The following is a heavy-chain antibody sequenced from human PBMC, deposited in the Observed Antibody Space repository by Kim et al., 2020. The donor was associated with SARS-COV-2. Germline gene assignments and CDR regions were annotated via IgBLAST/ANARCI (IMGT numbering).Heavy chain of an antibody. CDR1: GYTFTSYG. Sequence: ASVKVSCKASGYTFTSYGISWVRQAPGQGLEWMGWISAYNGNTNYAQKLQGRVTMTTDTSTSTAYMELRSLRSDDTAVYYCARVGYCSGGCYSRPFDYWGQGTLVTVSS. D-gene: IGHD2-15*01. V-gene: IGHV1-18*01. CDR2: ISAYNGNT. J-gene: IGHJ4*02. CDR3: ARVGYCSGGCYSRPFDY.